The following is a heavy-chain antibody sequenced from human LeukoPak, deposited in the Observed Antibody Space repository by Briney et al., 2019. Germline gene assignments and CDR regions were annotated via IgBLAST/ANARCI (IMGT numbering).Heavy chain of an antibody. CDR1: GFSLSTSGVG. V-gene: IGHV2-5*02. CDR2: IYWDDDK. D-gene: IGHD3-22*01. J-gene: IGHJ4*02. Sequence: SGPTLVNPTQTLTLTCTFSGFSLSTSGVGVGWIRQPPGKALEWLAPIYWDDDKHFSPSLKSRLTLTKDTSKNQVVLAMTNMDPLDTATYYCAHDLGYDSSGYRRAFDYWGRGTLVTVSS. CDR3: AHDLGYDSSGYRRAFDY.